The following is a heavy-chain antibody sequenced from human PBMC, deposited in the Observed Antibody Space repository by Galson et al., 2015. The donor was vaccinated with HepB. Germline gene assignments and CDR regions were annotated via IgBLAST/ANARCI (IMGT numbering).Heavy chain of an antibody. D-gene: IGHD5-18*01. CDR3: VRGSAWIQLNY. CDR1: SGSFSDYS. CDR2: IDHSGST. V-gene: IGHV4-34*01. J-gene: IGHJ4*02. Sequence: SETLSLTCAVYSGSFSDYSWSWIRQTPGKGLEWIGEIDHSGSTNYNPSLKSRVTMSVDTSKNQFSLKLTSVTAADTAIYYCVRGSAWIQLNYWGQGTLVTVSS.